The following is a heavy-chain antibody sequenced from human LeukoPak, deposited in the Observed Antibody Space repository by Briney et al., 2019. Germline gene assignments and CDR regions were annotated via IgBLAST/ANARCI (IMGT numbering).Heavy chain of an antibody. D-gene: IGHD6-6*01. Sequence: SETLSLTCTVSGGSSSSYYWSWIRQPPGKGLEWIGYIDYSGSTKYNPSLKSRVTTSVDTSKNQFSLNLSSVTAADTAVYYCARDRGVYSSSFDYWGQGTLVTVSS. J-gene: IGHJ4*02. CDR3: ARDRGVYSSSFDY. CDR1: GGSSSSYY. V-gene: IGHV4-59*01. CDR2: IDYSGST.